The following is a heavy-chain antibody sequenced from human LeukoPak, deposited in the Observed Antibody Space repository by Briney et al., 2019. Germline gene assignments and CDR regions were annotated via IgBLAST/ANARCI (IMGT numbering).Heavy chain of an antibody. CDR1: GGTFSSYA. D-gene: IGHD3-22*01. J-gene: IGHJ4*02. CDR3: ASDDSSGYYGSLGDY. V-gene: IGHV1-69*04. CDR2: IIPILGIA. Sequence: GSSVKVSCKASGGTFSSYAISWVRQAPGQGLEWMGRIIPILGIANYAQKFQGRVTITADKSTSTAYMELSSLRSEDTAVYYCASDDSSGYYGSLGDYWGQGTLVTVSS.